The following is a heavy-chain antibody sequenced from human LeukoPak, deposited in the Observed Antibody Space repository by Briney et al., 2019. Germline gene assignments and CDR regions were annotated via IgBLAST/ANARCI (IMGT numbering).Heavy chain of an antibody. CDR3: ARERNMVRGVIPQL. D-gene: IGHD3-10*01. CDR1: GFTFSSYW. CDR2: INSDGSSS. Sequence: GGSLRLSCAASGFTFSSYWMHWVRQAPGKGLVWVSRINSDGSSSSYADSVKGRFSISRDNAKNTLYLQMNSLRAEDTAVYYCARERNMVRGVIPQLWGQGTLVTVSS. J-gene: IGHJ4*02. V-gene: IGHV3-74*01.